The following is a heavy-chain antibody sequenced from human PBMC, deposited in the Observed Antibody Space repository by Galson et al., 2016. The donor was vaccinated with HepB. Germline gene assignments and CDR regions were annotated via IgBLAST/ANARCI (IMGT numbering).Heavy chain of an antibody. CDR3: AREAPGALCFDP. V-gene: IGHV1-46*01. CDR1: GYTFTNYY. J-gene: IGHJ5*02. CDR2: IYPSYGGT. Sequence: SVKVSCKASGYTFTNYYIHWVRQAPGQGLEWMGIIYPSYGGTNYAQQFQGRVTMTRDTSTSTVYMELSALTSEDTAVYYCAREAPGALCFDPWGQGTLVTVSS.